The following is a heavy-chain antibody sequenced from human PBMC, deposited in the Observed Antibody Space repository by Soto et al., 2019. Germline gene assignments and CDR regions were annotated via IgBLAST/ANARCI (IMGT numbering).Heavy chain of an antibody. Sequence: QVQLVESGGGVVQPGRSLRLSCAASGFTFSSYGMHWVRQAPGKGLEWVAIISYDGSNKYYADSVKGRFTISRDNSTNPLYLPMNSLRAEDTAVYYCAKGYSNLDYWGQGTLVTVSS. D-gene: IGHD4-4*01. V-gene: IGHV3-30*18. CDR1: GFTFSSYG. CDR3: AKGYSNLDY. CDR2: ISYDGSNK. J-gene: IGHJ4*02.